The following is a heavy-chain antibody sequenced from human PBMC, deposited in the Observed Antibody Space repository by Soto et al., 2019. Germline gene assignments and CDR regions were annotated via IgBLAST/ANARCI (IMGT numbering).Heavy chain of an antibody. CDR1: GFTFINYV. CDR2: ISGDGRTT. J-gene: IGHJ4*02. CDR3: AKYAAWGSYYHFHS. D-gene: IGHD3-16*01. V-gene: IGHV3-23*01. Sequence: EVQVLESGGGLVPPGGSLRLACTASGFTFINYVMTWVRQAPGKGLVWGSSISGDGRTTFYADSVRGRFTISRDNSRNTVSLEVNSLRAEDTALYFCAKYAAWGSYYHFHSWGQGTMVDVSS.